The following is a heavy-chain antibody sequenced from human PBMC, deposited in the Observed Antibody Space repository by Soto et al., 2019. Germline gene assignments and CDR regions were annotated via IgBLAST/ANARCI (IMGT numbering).Heavy chain of an antibody. CDR3: ARGFWGRYGEFATDY. V-gene: IGHV1-8*01. Sequence: ASVKVSCKASGYTFTSYDINWVRQAPGQGLEWMGWMNPNSGNTGYAQKFQGRVSMTRNASINTAYMELTSLRSEDTAVYYCARGFWGRYGEFATDYWGLGTLVTVS. D-gene: IGHD4-17*01. CDR1: GYTFTSYD. CDR2: MNPNSGNT. J-gene: IGHJ4*02.